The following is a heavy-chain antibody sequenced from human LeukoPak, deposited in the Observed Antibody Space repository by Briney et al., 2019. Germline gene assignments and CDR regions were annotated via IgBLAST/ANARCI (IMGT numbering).Heavy chain of an antibody. D-gene: IGHD3-9*01. CDR3: TRGSDKA. V-gene: IGHV3-73*01. CDR1: GFTSSGSA. CDR2: IRSKANSYAT. Sequence: PGGSLKLSXAASGFTSSGSAMHWVRQASGKGLEWVGRIRSKANSYATAYAASVKGRFTISRDDSKNTAYLQMNSLKTEDTAVYYCTRGSDKAWGQGTLVTVSS. J-gene: IGHJ4*02.